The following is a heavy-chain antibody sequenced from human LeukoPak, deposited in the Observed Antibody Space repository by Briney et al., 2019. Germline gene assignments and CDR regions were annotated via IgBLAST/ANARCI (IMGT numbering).Heavy chain of an antibody. V-gene: IGHV4-61*08. D-gene: IGHD6-25*01. CDR2: IYYSGST. CDR1: GGSISSGGYY. CDR3: ARDRACGYGADGCWFDP. Sequence: PSETLSLTCTVSGGSISSGGYYWSWIRQPPGKGLEWIGYIYYSGSTNYNPSLKSRVTISVDTPKNQFSLKLSSVTAADTAVYYCARDRACGYGADGCWFDPWGQGTLVTGSS. J-gene: IGHJ5*02.